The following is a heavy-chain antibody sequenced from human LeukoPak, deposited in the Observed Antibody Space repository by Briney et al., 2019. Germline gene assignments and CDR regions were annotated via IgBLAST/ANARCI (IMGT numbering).Heavy chain of an antibody. D-gene: IGHD7-27*01. Sequence: SETLSLTCTVSGGSISSSSYSWGWIRQPPGKGLEWIGSIYYSGSTYYNPSLKSRVTISVDTSKNQFSLKLSSVTAADTAVYYCARSESDWGHYFDYWGQGTLVTVSS. CDR3: ARSESDWGHYFDY. CDR1: GGSISSSSYS. CDR2: IYYSGST. J-gene: IGHJ4*02. V-gene: IGHV4-39*01.